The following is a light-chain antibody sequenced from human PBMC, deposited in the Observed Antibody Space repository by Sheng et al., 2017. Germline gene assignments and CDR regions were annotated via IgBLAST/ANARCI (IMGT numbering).Light chain of an antibody. Sequence: DIQMTQSPSAMSTSVGDRVTITCRASQGISTWIAWYQHKPGKAPMLLIYAASSLQSGVPSRFGGSGSGTEFTLTISSLQPEDFATYYCQQVNRYPFTFGPGTKVDIK. CDR3: QQVNRYPFT. CDR2: AAS. V-gene: IGKV1-12*02. J-gene: IGKJ3*01. CDR1: QGISTW.